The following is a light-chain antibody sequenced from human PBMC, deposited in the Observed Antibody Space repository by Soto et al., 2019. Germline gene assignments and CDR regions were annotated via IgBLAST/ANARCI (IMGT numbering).Light chain of an antibody. CDR1: SSTIGNNY. J-gene: IGLJ2*01. Sequence: QSVLTQPPSVSAAPGQKVTISCSGSSSTIGNNYVSWYQQLPGTAPKLIIYDNNRRPSGIPDRFSGAKSGTSATLGITGLQTGDEADYYCATWDRSLSAGGVIGGGTKLTVL. V-gene: IGLV1-51*01. CDR2: DNN. CDR3: ATWDRSLSAGGV.